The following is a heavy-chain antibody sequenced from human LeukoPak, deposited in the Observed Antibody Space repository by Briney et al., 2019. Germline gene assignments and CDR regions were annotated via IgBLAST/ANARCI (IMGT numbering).Heavy chain of an antibody. CDR1: GGSFSGYY. J-gene: IGHJ4*02. CDR3: GDGRSLDY. V-gene: IGHV4-34*01. CDR2: INHSGST. Sequence: SETLSLTCAVYGGSFSGYYWSWIRRPPGKGLEWIGEINHSGSTNYNPSLKSRVTISVDTSKNQFSLKLSSVTAADTAVYYCGDGRSLDYWGQGTLVTVSS.